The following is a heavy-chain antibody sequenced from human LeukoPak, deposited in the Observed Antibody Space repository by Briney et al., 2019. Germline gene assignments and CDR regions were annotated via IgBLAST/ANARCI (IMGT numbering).Heavy chain of an antibody. CDR1: GGSISSSNW. J-gene: IGHJ3*02. V-gene: IGHV4-4*02. D-gene: IGHD3-10*01. CDR2: IYHSGST. CDR3: ASGGVSMVRALGEAFDI. Sequence: SGTLSLTCAVSGGSISSSNWWSWVRQPPGKGLEWIGEIYHSGSTNYNPSLKSRVTISVDKSKNQFSLKLSSVTAADTAVYYCASGGVSMVRALGEAFDIWGQGTMVTVSS.